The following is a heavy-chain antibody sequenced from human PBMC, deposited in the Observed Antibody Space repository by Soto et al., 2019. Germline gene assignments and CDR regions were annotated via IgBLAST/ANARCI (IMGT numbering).Heavy chain of an antibody. Sequence: GGSLRLSCAASGFTFSTFAMSWVRQAPGKGLEWVSGVSGSGGSTYYADSVKGRFTISRDNPKNTLYLQMSSLRAEDTAVYYCAKGWSIIDSWGQGTRVTVLL. CDR3: AKGWSIIDS. J-gene: IGHJ4*02. CDR1: GFTFSTFA. D-gene: IGHD6-13*01. V-gene: IGHV3-23*01. CDR2: VSGSGGST.